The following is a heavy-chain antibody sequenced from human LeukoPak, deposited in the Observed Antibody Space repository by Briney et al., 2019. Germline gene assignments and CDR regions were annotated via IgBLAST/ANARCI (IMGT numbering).Heavy chain of an antibody. J-gene: IGHJ4*02. CDR2: INHSGST. CDR3: ARDLAKFTMIVVRGPL. V-gene: IGHV4-34*01. Sequence: SETLSLTCAFYGGSFSGYYWSWIRQPPGKGLEWIGEINHSGSTNYNPSLKSRVTISVDTSKNQFSLKLSSVTAADTAVYYCARDLAKFTMIVVRGPLWGQGTLVTVSS. D-gene: IGHD3-22*01. CDR1: GGSFSGYY.